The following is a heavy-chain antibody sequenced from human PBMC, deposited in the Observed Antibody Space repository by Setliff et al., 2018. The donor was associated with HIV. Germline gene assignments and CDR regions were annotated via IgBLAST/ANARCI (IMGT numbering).Heavy chain of an antibody. D-gene: IGHD5-18*01. CDR2: LYHSGTN. V-gene: IGHV4-38-2*01. J-gene: IGHJ4*02. CDR1: GYSISSGYF. Sequence: SETLSLTCAVSGYSISSGYFWGWIRQPPGKGLEWIGSLYHSGTNFYNPSLKSRVTISLDTSTNHFSLKLNSVTAADTAIYYCARQVGSQYSYWAYYFDSWGQGALVTVSS. CDR3: ARQVGSQYSYWAYYFDS.